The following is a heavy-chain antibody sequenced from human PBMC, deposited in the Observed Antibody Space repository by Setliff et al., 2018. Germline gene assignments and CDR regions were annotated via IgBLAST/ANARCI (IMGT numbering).Heavy chain of an antibody. V-gene: IGHV1-69*13. CDR3: ARVRDCSGGICHRGFHHYMDV. CDR1: GGTFSNYD. Sequence: GASVKVSCKASGGTFSNYDISWVRQAPGQGLEWMGGIIPMFGTTNYAQRFRGRVTITADESTTTAYLELSSLRSEDTAVYYCARVRDCSGGICHRGFHHYMDVWGKGTTVTVSS. J-gene: IGHJ6*03. CDR2: IIPMFGTT. D-gene: IGHD2-15*01.